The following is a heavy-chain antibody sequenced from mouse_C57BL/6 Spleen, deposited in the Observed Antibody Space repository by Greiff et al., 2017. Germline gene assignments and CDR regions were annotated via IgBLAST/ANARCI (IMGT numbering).Heavy chain of an antibody. CDR1: GFTFTDYY. CDR2: IRNKANGYTT. J-gene: IGHJ2*01. D-gene: IGHD2-2*01. Sequence: EVQLQESGGGLVQPGGSLSLSCAASGFTFTDYYMSWVRQPPGKALEWLGFIRNKANGYTTEYSASVKGRFTISRDNSQRNLYRQMNALRAEDSATYYCARSPLYGYYFDYWGQGTTLTVSS. CDR3: ARSPLYGYYFDY. V-gene: IGHV7-3*01.